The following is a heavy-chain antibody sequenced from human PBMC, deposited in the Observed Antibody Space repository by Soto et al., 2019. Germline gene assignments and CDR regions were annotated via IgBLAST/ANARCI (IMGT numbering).Heavy chain of an antibody. D-gene: IGHD2-8*01. CDR2: ISYDGSNK. CDR3: AGHGAYYYYGMDV. CDR1: GFTFSSYA. V-gene: IGHV3-30-3*01. Sequence: QVQLVESGGGVVQPGRSLRLSCAASGFTFSSYAMHWVRQAPGKGLEWVAVISYDGSNKYYADSVKGRFTISRDNSKNTLYLQMNSLRAEDTAVYYCAGHGAYYYYGMDVWGQGTTVTVSS. J-gene: IGHJ6*02.